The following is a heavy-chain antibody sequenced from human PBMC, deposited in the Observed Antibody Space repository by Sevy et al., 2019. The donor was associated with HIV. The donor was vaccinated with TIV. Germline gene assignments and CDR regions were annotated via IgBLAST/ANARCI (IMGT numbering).Heavy chain of an antibody. CDR2: IKQDGSEK. CDR3: AREGSSGWLNHMTRYFDY. D-gene: IGHD6-19*01. CDR1: GFTFSSYW. J-gene: IGHJ4*02. Sequence: GESLKISCAASGFTFSSYWMSWVRQAPGKGLEWVANIKQDGSEKYDVDSVKGRFTISRDNAKNSLYLQMNSLRAEDTAVYYCAREGSSGWLNHMTRYFDYWGQGTLVTVSS. V-gene: IGHV3-7*01.